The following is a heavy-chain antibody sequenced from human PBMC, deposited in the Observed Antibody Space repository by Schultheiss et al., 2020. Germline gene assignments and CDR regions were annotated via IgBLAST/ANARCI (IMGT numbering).Heavy chain of an antibody. D-gene: IGHD3-22*01. CDR1: GFTFSDYA. J-gene: IGHJ4*02. Sequence: GGSLRLSCAASGFTFSDYAMNWVRQAPGKGLEWVGRIKSKTDGGTTDYAAPVKGRFTISRDDSKNTLYLQMNSLKTEDTAVYYCTTAFYDSSGYYIDYWGQGTLVTVSS. CDR2: IKSKTDGGTT. CDR3: TTAFYDSSGYYIDY. V-gene: IGHV3-15*01.